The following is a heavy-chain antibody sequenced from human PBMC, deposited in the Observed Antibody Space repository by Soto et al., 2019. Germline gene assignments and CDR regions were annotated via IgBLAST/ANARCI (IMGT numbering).Heavy chain of an antibody. D-gene: IGHD3-10*01. CDR3: AKVRFGELLPYYYYYGMDV. Sequence: GRFLRLSCEASGFTFSSYGMHWVSKAPGKGLEWVAVISYEGSNKYYADSVKDRFTNSRDNSKNTLYLQMNSLRAEDTAVYYCAKVRFGELLPYYYYYGMDVWGQGTTVTVSS. CDR1: GFTFSSYG. J-gene: IGHJ6*02. V-gene: IGHV3-30*18. CDR2: ISYEGSNK.